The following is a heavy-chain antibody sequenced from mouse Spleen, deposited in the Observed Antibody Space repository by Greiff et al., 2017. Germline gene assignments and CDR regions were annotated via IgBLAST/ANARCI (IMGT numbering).Heavy chain of an antibody. CDR3: ARGGTGTGNYCFDY. Sequence: QVQLQQSGPELVKPGASVKLSCKASGYTFTSYDINWVKQRPGQGLEWIGWIYPRDGSTKYNEKFKGKATLTVDTSSSTAYMELHSLTSEDSAVYFCARGGTGTGNYCFDYWGQGTTLTVSS. CDR1: GYTFTSYD. D-gene: IGHD4-1*01. J-gene: IGHJ2*01. V-gene: IGHV1-85*01. CDR2: IYPRDGST.